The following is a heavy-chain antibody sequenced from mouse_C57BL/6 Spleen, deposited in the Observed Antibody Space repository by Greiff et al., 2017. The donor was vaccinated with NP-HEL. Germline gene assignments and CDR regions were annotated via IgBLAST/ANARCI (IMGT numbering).Heavy chain of an antibody. CDR3: TTGVYDPPYWYFDV. D-gene: IGHD2-12*01. V-gene: IGHV14-1*01. CDR2: IDPEDGDT. CDR1: GFNIKDYY. J-gene: IGHJ1*03. Sequence: EVQVVESGAELVRPGASVKLSCTASGFNIKDYYMHWVKQRPEQGLEWIGRIDPEDGDTEYAPKFQSKATMTADTSSNTAYLQLSSLTSEDTAVYYCTTGVYDPPYWYFDVWGTGTTVTV.